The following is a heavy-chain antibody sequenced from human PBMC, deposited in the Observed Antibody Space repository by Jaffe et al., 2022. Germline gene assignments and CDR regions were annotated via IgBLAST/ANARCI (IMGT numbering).Heavy chain of an antibody. J-gene: IGHJ4*02. D-gene: IGHD5-12*01. Sequence: EVQLVESGGGLVQPGRSLRLSCAASGFTFDDYAMHWVRQAPGKGLEWVSGISWNSGSIGYADSVKGRFTISRDNAKNSLYLQMNSLRAEDTALYYCAKDMNGYGIDYWGQGTLVTVSS. CDR1: GFTFDDYA. CDR3: AKDMNGYGIDY. CDR2: ISWNSGSI. V-gene: IGHV3-9*01.